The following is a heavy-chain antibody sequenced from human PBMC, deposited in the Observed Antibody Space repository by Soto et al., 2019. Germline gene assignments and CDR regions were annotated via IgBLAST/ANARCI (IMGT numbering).Heavy chain of an antibody. D-gene: IGHD3-16*01. J-gene: IGHJ4*02. Sequence: EVQLLDSGGGLVQPGGSLRLSCAASGFTFSNYAMTWVRQGPGKGLEWVSGISGSGGRSYYADSVKGRFTLSRDNSKSTLYLQMISLRAEDTSVYYCAKAYFVWSSEQPYYFDYWGQGTLVTVSS. CDR2: ISGSGGRS. CDR3: AKAYFVWSSEQPYYFDY. V-gene: IGHV3-23*01. CDR1: GFTFSNYA.